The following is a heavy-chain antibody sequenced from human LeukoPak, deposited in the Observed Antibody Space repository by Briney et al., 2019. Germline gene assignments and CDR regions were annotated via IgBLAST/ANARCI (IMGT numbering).Heavy chain of an antibody. Sequence: ASVKVSCKASGYTFTSYGISWVRQAPGQGLECIGWINPNNGGTDYAQRFQGRVTMTRDTSISTAYMELSGLKSDDTAVYFCARRGYSYAPDYWGQGTLVTVSS. CDR3: ARRGYSYAPDY. J-gene: IGHJ4*02. CDR2: INPNNGGT. CDR1: GYTFTSYG. D-gene: IGHD5-18*01. V-gene: IGHV1-2*02.